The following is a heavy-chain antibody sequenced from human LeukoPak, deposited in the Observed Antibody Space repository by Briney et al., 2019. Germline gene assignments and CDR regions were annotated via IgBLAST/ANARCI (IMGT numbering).Heavy chain of an antibody. J-gene: IGHJ4*02. CDR1: GYTFTSYG. CDR3: ARNPRYGSGSYYTSIDY. D-gene: IGHD3-10*01. CDR2: ISAYNGNT. V-gene: IGHV1-18*01. Sequence: GASVKVSFKASGYTFTSYGISWVRQAPGQGLEWMGWISAYNGNTNYAQKLQGRVTMTTDTSTSTAYMELRSLRSDDTAVYYCARNPRYGSGSYYTSIDYWGQGTLVTVSS.